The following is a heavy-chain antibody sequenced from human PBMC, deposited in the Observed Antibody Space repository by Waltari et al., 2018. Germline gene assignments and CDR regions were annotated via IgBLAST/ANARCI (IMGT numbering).Heavy chain of an antibody. CDR1: GGSISSSALY. Sequence: QLQLQASGPGLVKPSETLSLTCTVAGGSISSSALYWGWIRQPPGKGLEWIGSIYYSGTTYYSPTINSRVTISVDTSKNQFSLKLTSVTAADTAVYYCARLEDSYAETPIDYWGQGTLVTVSS. CDR3: ARLEDSYAETPIDY. V-gene: IGHV4-39*01. CDR2: IYYSGTT. D-gene: IGHD5-18*01. J-gene: IGHJ4*02.